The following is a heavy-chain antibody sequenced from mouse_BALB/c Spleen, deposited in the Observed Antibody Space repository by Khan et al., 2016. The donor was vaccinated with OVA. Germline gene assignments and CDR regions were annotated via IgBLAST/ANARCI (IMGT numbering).Heavy chain of an antibody. D-gene: IGHD2-3*01. V-gene: IGHV2-9*02. J-gene: IGHJ4*01. CDR2: IWAGGST. CDR1: GFSLTSYG. Sequence: QVQLKESGPGLVAPSQSLSITCTVSGFSLTSYGVNWVRQPPGKGLEWLGVIWAGGSTNYNSALMSRLSIRKDNSKSQDFLKLNSLQTYDTTMYYCARFYDPYYAMDYWGLGTSVTVSS. CDR3: ARFYDPYYAMDY.